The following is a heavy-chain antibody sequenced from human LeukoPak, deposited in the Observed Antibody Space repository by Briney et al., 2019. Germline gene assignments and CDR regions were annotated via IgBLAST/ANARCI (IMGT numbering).Heavy chain of an antibody. CDR3: ARLWGFDP. V-gene: IGHV4-39*01. Sequence: SETLSLTCTVSGGSFNRSGYYWGWIRQPPGKGLEWIGNIYYSGSTYYNPSLKSRVTISVDTSKNQFSLKLSSVTAADTAVYNFARLWGFDPWGQGTLVTVSS. J-gene: IGHJ5*02. D-gene: IGHD7-27*01. CDR2: IYYSGST. CDR1: GGSFNRSGYY.